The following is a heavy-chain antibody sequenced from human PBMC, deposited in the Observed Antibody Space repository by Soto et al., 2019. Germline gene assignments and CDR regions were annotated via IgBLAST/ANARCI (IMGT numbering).Heavy chain of an antibody. CDR2: ISFDGTKK. Sequence: GGSLRLSCAASGFTFNIYALHWVRQAPGKGLEWVAVISFDGTKKYYSDSVKGRFTISRDNLKNTLYLQMNNLRVEDAALYFCAREDDYGYRYINYGLDVWGQGTTVTSP. J-gene: IGHJ6*02. CDR3: AREDDYGYRYINYGLDV. CDR1: GFTFNIYA. V-gene: IGHV3-30-3*01. D-gene: IGHD4-17*01.